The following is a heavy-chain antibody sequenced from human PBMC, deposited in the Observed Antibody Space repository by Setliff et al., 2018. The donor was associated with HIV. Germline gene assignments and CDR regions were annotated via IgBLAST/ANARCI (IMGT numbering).Heavy chain of an antibody. D-gene: IGHD6-19*01. CDR3: ASSSGWYGAAQFDP. Sequence: PSETLSLTCTVSGGSISSSSYYWDWIRQPPGKGLEWIGSIYYSGSTYYNPSLKSRVAISVDTSKNQFSLKLSSVTAADTAVYYCASSSGWYGAAQFDPWGQGTRVTVSS. CDR1: GGSISSSSYY. CDR2: IYYSGST. J-gene: IGHJ5*02. V-gene: IGHV4-39*01.